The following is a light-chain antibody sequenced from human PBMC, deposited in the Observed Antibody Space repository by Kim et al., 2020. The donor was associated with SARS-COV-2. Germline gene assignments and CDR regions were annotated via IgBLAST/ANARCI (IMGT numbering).Light chain of an antibody. V-gene: IGKV3-11*01. CDR2: DTS. Sequence: EIVLTQSPATLSLSPGERATLSCRASQSVTIYLAWYQQKPGQAPRLLIYDTSNRATGIPARFSGSGSGTDFTLTISSLEPEDFAVYYCQQRSNWPPEYTFGQGTKLEI. CDR1: QSVTIY. J-gene: IGKJ2*01. CDR3: QQRSNWPPEYT.